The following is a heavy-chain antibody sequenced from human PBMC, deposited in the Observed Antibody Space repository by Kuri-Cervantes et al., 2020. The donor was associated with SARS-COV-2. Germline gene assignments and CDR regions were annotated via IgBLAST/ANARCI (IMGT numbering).Heavy chain of an antibody. CDR2: INVNNRAT. Sequence: VKVSCKASGYSFTSYYINWVRQAPGQGLEWMGWINVNNRATSYAQKFQGRVTMTRDTSVLTAYMELSSLRSDDTAVFYCARSPSAITNSYNYYYYMDVWGKGTAVTVSS. J-gene: IGHJ6*03. CDR3: ARSPSAITNSYNYYYYMDV. CDR1: GYSFTSYY. V-gene: IGHV1-2*02. D-gene: IGHD2-2*01.